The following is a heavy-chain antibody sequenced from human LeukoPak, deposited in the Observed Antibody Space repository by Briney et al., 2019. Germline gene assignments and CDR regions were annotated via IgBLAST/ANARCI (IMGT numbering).Heavy chain of an antibody. D-gene: IGHD3-22*01. CDR1: GFTFSSYA. J-gene: IGHJ4*02. CDR2: IWYDGSNK. CDR3: ARDLAMIVPLYYFDY. V-gene: IGHV3-33*08. Sequence: GGSLRLSCAASGFTFSSYAMRWVRQAPGKGLEWVAVIWYDGSNKYYADSVKGRFTISRDNSKNTLYLQMNSLRAEDTAVYYCARDLAMIVPLYYFDYWGQGTLVTVSS.